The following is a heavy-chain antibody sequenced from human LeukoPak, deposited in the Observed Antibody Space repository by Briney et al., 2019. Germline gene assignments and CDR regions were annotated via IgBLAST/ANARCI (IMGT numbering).Heavy chain of an antibody. V-gene: IGHV1-2*04. CDR1: GYIFTGYY. D-gene: IGHD1-1*01. CDR3: ARDPFTGTTGYNWFDP. J-gene: IGHJ5*02. CDR2: INPNSGGT. Sequence: PLASVKVSCKASGYIFTGYYMHWVRQAPGQGLEWMGWINPNSGGTNYAQKFQGWVTMTRDTSISTAYMELSSLRSEDTAVYYCARDPFTGTTGYNWFDPWGQGTLVTVSS.